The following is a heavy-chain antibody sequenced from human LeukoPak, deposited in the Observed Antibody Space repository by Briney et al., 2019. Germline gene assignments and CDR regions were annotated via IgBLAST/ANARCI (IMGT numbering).Heavy chain of an antibody. CDR1: GFTFSSYA. CDR2: ISYDGSNK. CDR3: ARDWGSIVVVPAAPENYFDY. Sequence: PGRSLRLSCAASGFTFSSYAMHWVRQAPGKGLEWVAVISYDGSNKYYADSVKGRFTTSRDNSKNTLYLQMNSLRAEDTAVYYCARDWGSIVVVPAAPENYFDYWGQGTLVTVSS. V-gene: IGHV3-30*04. J-gene: IGHJ4*02. D-gene: IGHD2-2*01.